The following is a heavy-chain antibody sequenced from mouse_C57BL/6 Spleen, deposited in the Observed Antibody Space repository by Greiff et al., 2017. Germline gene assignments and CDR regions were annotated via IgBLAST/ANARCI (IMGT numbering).Heavy chain of an antibody. D-gene: IGHD2-4*01. CDR2: FYPGSGST. V-gene: IGHV1-55*01. CDR3: ARGGLRRAYYAMDY. Sequence: QVQLQQPGAELVKPGASVKMSCKASGYTFTSYWITWVKQRPGQGLEWIGDFYPGSGSTNYNEKFKSKATLTVDPSSSTDYMQLSSLKSEDSAVYYCARGGLRRAYYAMDYWGQGTSVTVSS. CDR1: GYTFTSYW. J-gene: IGHJ4*01.